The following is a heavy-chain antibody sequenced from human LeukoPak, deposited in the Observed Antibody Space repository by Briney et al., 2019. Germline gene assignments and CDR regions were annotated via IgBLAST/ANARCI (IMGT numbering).Heavy chain of an antibody. D-gene: IGHD3-9*01. J-gene: IGHJ4*02. CDR1: GFTFDDYA. CDR3: ARGPYFDWLPTD. V-gene: IGHV3-43D*03. CDR2: ISWDGGST. Sequence: PGGSLRLSCAASGFTFDDYAMHWVRQAPGKGLEWVSLISWDGGSTYYADSVKGRFTISRDNSKNSLYLQMNSLRAEDTALYYCARGPYFDWLPTDWGQGTLVTVSS.